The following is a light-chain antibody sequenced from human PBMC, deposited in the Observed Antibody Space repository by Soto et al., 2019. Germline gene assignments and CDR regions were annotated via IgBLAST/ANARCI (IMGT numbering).Light chain of an antibody. CDR1: SSDVGGYKY. CDR3: CSYAGSSLYV. CDR2: EVS. Sequence: QSALTQPASVSGSPGQSITISCTGTSSDVGGYKYVSWYQQHPDKAPKLIIFEVSNRPSGVSNRFSGSKSGNTASLTISGLQAEDEADYYCCSYAGSSLYVFGTGTKLTVL. J-gene: IGLJ1*01. V-gene: IGLV2-14*01.